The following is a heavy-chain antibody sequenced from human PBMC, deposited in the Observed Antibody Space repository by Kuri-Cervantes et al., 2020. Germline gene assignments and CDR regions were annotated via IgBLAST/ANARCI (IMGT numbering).Heavy chain of an antibody. Sequence: ASVKVSCKTSGYTFFDYGISWVRQAPGQGLEWMGWISAYNGNTNYARKLQGRVTMTTDTSTSTAYVELRSLRSDDTAVYYCARGAKRITIFGVVIRSNWFDPWGQGTLVTVSS. D-gene: IGHD3-3*01. CDR1: GYTFFDYG. CDR3: ARGAKRITIFGVVIRSNWFDP. V-gene: IGHV1-18*01. J-gene: IGHJ5*02. CDR2: ISAYNGNT.